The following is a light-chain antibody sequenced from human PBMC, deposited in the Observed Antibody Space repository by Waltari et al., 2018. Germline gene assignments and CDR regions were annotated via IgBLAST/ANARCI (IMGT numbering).Light chain of an antibody. J-gene: IGKJ1*01. CDR1: QSIVVW. Sequence: DIQVTQSPSTLSASVGDRVTITCRASQSIVVWMAWYQQKPGKAPRLLIYKSSYLESEVPSRFSGNASGTAFTLTISSLQADDFATYYCLQYNSYPWTFGQGTTVEIK. V-gene: IGKV1-5*03. CDR3: LQYNSYPWT. CDR2: KSS.